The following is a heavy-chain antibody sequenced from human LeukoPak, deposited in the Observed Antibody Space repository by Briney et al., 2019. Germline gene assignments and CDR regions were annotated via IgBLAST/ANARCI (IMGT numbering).Heavy chain of an antibody. J-gene: IGHJ4*02. CDR1: GYTFTGYY. CDR3: ARDRDYYDSSGYYYELDY. D-gene: IGHD3-22*01. V-gene: IGHV1-2*06. CDR2: INPNSGGT. Sequence: ASVKVSCKASGYTFTGYYMHWVRQAPGQGLEWMGRINPNSGGTNYAQKFQGRVTMTRDTSISTAYMELSSLRSEDTAVYYCARDRDYYDSSGYYYELDYWGQGTLVTVSS.